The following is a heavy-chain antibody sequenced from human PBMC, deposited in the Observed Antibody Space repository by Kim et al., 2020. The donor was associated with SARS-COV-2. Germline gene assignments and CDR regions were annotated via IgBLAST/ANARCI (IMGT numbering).Heavy chain of an antibody. CDR2: INTGNGNT. Sequence: ASVKVSCKASGYTFSNYAMHWVRQAPGQRLEWMGWINTGNGNTEYSQKFQGRVTITRDTSATTAYMELSSLRSADTAVYFCARSRSSWDPFDYWGQGTLV. CDR1: GYTFSNYA. J-gene: IGHJ4*02. D-gene: IGHD6-13*01. CDR3: ARSRSSWDPFDY. V-gene: IGHV1-3*04.